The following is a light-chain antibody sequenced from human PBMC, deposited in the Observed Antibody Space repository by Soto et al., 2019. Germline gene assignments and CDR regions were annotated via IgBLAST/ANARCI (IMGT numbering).Light chain of an antibody. CDR1: QSVSSSY. CDR3: QQYSSSPST. J-gene: IGKJ1*01. V-gene: IGKV3-20*01. CDR2: GAS. Sequence: EIVLTQSPGTLSLSPGERAALSCRASQSVSSSYLAWYRQKPGQAPRLLIYGASSRATGIPDRFSGSGSGTDFTLTISRLEPEDFAVYYYQQYSSSPSTLGQGTKVEVK.